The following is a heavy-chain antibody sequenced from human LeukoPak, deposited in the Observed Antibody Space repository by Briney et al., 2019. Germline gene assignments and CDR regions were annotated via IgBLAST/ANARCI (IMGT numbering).Heavy chain of an antibody. D-gene: IGHD3-10*01. J-gene: IGHJ4*02. Sequence: PSETLSLTCAVCGGSFSGYFCWIRQSPGKGLEWIGEINHRGVTNYRPSLGGRVSIFTDRSLNQFSLRLTSVTAADTGTYYCARGPGTSVIRGVSPKYGGQGTPVTVSS. CDR3: ARGPGTSVIRGVSPKY. CDR2: INHRGVT. CDR1: GGSFSGYF. V-gene: IGHV4-34*01.